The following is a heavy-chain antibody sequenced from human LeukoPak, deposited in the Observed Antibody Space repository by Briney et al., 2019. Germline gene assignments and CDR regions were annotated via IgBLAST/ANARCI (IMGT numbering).Heavy chain of an antibody. CDR2: INHSGGT. Sequence: SETLSLTCAVYGGSFSGYYWSWIRQPPGKGLEWIGEINHSGGTNYNPSLKSRVTISVDTSKNQFSLKLSSVTAADTAVYYCARAGSGRYGDYNYWGQGTLVTVSS. D-gene: IGHD4-17*01. CDR1: GGSFSGYY. CDR3: ARAGSGRYGDYNY. J-gene: IGHJ4*02. V-gene: IGHV4-34*01.